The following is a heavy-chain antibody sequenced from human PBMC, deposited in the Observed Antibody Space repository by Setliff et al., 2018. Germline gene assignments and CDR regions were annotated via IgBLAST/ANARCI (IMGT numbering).Heavy chain of an antibody. CDR3: ARAWYYNFWSGSQIDY. V-gene: IGHV7-4-1*02. D-gene: IGHD3-3*01. CDR1: GYTFTKYG. J-gene: IGHJ4*02. Sequence: ASVKVSCKASGYTFTKYGMNWVRQAPGQGLEWMGWINTNTGNPTYAQGFTGRFVFSLDTPVSTAYLQISSLKAEDTAVYYCARAWYYNFWSGSQIDYWGQGALVTVSS. CDR2: INTNTGNP.